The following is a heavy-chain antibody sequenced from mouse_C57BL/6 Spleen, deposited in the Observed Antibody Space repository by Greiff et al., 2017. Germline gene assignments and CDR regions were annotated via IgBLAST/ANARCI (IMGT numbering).Heavy chain of an antibody. V-gene: IGHV5-4*01. J-gene: IGHJ4*01. D-gene: IGHD1-3*01. Sequence: DVKLVESGGGLVKPGGSLKLSCAASGFTFSSYAMSWVRQTPEKRLEWVATISDGGSYTYYPDNVKGRFTISRDNAKNNLYLQMSHLKSEDTAMYYCAREGSKDYYAMDYWGQGTSVTVSS. CDR1: GFTFSSYA. CDR3: AREGSKDYYAMDY. CDR2: ISDGGSYT.